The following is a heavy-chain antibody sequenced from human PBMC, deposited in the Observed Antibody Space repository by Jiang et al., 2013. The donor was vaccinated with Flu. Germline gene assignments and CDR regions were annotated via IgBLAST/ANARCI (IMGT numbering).Heavy chain of an antibody. CDR2: IYYSGST. CDR1: GGSISSYY. V-gene: IGHV4-59*01. CDR3: ARGLTDPLRYFDWFDY. Sequence: LLKPSETLSLTCTVSGGSISSYYWSWIRQPPGKGLEWIGYIYYSGSTNYNPSLKSRVTISVDTSKNQFSLKLSSVTAADTAVYYCARGLTDPLRYFDWFDYWGQGTLVTVSS. J-gene: IGHJ5*01. D-gene: IGHD3-9*01.